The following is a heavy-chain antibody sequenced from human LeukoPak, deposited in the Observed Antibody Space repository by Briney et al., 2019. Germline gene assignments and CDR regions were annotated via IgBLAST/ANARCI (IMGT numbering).Heavy chain of an antibody. V-gene: IGHV3-48*01. D-gene: IGHD3-22*01. CDR1: GFTFSTFS. J-gene: IGHJ4*02. Sequence: PGGSLRLSCAASGFTFSTFSMNWVRQASGKGLEWVSYISTSGSTRYYADSVKGRFTISRDNSKNTLYLQMNSLRAEDTAVYYCARGNEDYYDSSGYYFDYWGQGTLVTVSS. CDR2: ISTSGSTR. CDR3: ARGNEDYYDSSGYYFDY.